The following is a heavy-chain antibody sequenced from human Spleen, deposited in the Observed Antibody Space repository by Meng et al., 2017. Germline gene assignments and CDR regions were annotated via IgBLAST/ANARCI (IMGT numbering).Heavy chain of an antibody. CDR2: IYYSGST. D-gene: IGHD2-15*01. CDR1: GGSISSGGYY. Sequence: QVQLQESGPGLVQPSQTLSLTCTVSGGSISSGGYYWSWIRQPPGKGLEWIGYIYYSGSTYYNPSLKSRVTISVDTSKNQFSLKLSSVTAADTAVHYCARVGYYSGGSCSFRYFDYWGQGILVTVSS. V-gene: IGHV4-30-4*08. J-gene: IGHJ4*02. CDR3: ARVGYYSGGSCSFRYFDY.